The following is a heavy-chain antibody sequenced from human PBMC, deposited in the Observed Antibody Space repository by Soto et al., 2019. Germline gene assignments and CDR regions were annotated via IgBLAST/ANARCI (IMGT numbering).Heavy chain of an antibody. J-gene: IGHJ4*02. Sequence: GGSLRLSCAASGFTFSSYAMHWVRQAPGKGLEWVAVISYDGSNKYYADSVKGRFTISRDNSKNTLYLQMNSLRAEDTAVYYCARDGREEQQLVLFFDYWGQGTLVTVSS. CDR3: ARDGREEQQLVLFFDY. D-gene: IGHD6-13*01. CDR2: ISYDGSNK. CDR1: GFTFSSYA. V-gene: IGHV3-30-3*01.